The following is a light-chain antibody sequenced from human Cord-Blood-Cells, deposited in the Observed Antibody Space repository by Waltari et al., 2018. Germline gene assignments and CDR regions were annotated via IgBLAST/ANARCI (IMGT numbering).Light chain of an antibody. CDR1: SSDVGGYNY. Sequence: QSALTQPRSVSGSPGQSVTIHCTGTSSDVGGYNYVSWYQQHPGKAPKLMIYDVSKRPSGVPDRFSGSKSGNTASLTISGLQAEDEADYYCCSYAGSYTFDVFGTGTKVTVL. J-gene: IGLJ1*01. CDR2: DVS. V-gene: IGLV2-11*01. CDR3: CSYAGSYTFDV.